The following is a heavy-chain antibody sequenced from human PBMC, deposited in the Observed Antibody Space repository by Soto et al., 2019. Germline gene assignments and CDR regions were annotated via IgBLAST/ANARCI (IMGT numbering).Heavy chain of an antibody. CDR1: GFTFSSYA. V-gene: IGHV3-23*01. CDR3: AKSVGYCSGGSCFVELDY. J-gene: IGHJ4*02. D-gene: IGHD2-15*01. Sequence: EVQLLESGGGLVQPGGSLRLSCAASGFTFSSYAMRWVRQAPGKGLEWVSAISGSGGSTYYADSVKGRFTISRDNSKNTLYLQMNRLRAEDTAVYYCAKSVGYCSGGSCFVELDYWGQGTLGNVSS. CDR2: ISGSGGST.